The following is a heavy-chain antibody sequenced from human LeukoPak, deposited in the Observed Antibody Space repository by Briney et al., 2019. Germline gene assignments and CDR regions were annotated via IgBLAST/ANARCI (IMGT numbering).Heavy chain of an antibody. CDR3: ARLIYGSGSLDNFDY. V-gene: IGHV4-39*07. D-gene: IGHD3-10*01. J-gene: IGHJ4*02. CDR1: GGSISSSRYY. CDR2: INHSGST. Sequence: SETLSLTCTVSGGSISSSRYYWDWIRQPPGKGLEWIGEINHSGSTNYNPSLKSRVTISVDTSKNQFSLKLSSVTAADTAVYYCARLIYGSGSLDNFDYWGQGTLVTVSS.